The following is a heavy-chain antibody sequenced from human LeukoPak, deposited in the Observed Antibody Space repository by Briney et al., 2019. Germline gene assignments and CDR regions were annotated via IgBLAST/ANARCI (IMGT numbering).Heavy chain of an antibody. D-gene: IGHD3-10*01. J-gene: IGHJ4*02. CDR3: ARQSYYYGSGSSNFDY. V-gene: IGHV3-48*03. CDR2: ISSSGSTI. Sequence: PGGSLRLSCAASGFTFSSYEMNWVRLAPGKGLEWVSYISSSGSTIYYADSVKGRFTISRDNAKNSLYLQMNSLRAEDTAVYYCARQSYYYGSGSSNFDYWGQGTLVTVSS. CDR1: GFTFSSYE.